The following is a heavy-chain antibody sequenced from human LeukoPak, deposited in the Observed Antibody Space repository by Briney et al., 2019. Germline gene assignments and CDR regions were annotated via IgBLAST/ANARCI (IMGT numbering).Heavy chain of an antibody. J-gene: IGHJ4*02. V-gene: IGHV4-59*01. Sequence: SSETLSLTCTVSGGSISTYHWNWIRKSPEKGLEWIGYMQSTGNSNYNPSPKSRVTMSVDMSRNQIVLNLSSVTAADTAVYFCARDKQHSYGRYFDHWGQGTLVTVSS. CDR3: ARDKQHSYGRYFDH. D-gene: IGHD5-18*01. CDR1: GGSISTYH. CDR2: MQSTGNS.